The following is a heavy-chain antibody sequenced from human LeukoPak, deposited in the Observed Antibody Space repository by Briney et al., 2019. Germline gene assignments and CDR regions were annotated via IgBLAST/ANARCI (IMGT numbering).Heavy chain of an antibody. V-gene: IGHV4-4*07. D-gene: IGHD2-8*01. J-gene: IGHJ6*02. Sequence: SETLSLTCTVSGGSISSYYWSWIRQPAGKGLEWIGRIYTSGSTNYNPSLESRVTMSVDTSKNQFSLKLSSVTAADTAVYYCARGMASYYYYGMDVWGQGTTVTVSS. CDR1: GGSISSYY. CDR2: IYTSGST. CDR3: ARGMASYYYYGMDV.